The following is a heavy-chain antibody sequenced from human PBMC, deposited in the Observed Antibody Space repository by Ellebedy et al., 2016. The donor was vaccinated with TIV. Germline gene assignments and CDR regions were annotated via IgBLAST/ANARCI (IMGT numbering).Heavy chain of an antibody. CDR2: ISFDGNHN. V-gene: IGHV3-30*18. D-gene: IGHD3-22*01. J-gene: IGHJ4*02. CDR1: GFSFSNFG. Sequence: GGSLRLXXAGSGFSFSNFGINWVRQAPGKGLEWVAFISFDGNHNSYRDSVKSRFTGSRDNSKNTVYLQVNSLTTEDTAVYYCAKDFYYDSRGPRFFDSWGQGVLVTVSS. CDR3: AKDFYYDSRGPRFFDS.